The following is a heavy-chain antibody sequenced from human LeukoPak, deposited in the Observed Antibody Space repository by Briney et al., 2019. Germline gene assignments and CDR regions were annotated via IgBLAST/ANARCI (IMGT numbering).Heavy chain of an antibody. V-gene: IGHV3-7*01. CDR3: ARDLANGSGDFDY. Sequence: GGSLRLSCAASGFTFSTYWMSWVRRVPGKGLEWVANIKQDGGDNYYVDSVKGRFTISRDNAKNSLYLQMNSLRAEDTAVYYCARDLANGSGDFDYWGQGTLVTVSS. CDR2: IKQDGGDN. D-gene: IGHD2-15*01. J-gene: IGHJ4*02. CDR1: GFTFSTYW.